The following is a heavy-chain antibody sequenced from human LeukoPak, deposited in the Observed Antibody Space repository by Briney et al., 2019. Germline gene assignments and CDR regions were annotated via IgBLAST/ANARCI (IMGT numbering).Heavy chain of an antibody. D-gene: IGHD6-13*01. Sequence: ASVKVSCKASGYTFTGYYMHWVRQAPGQGLEWMGWINPNSGGTNYAQKFQGRVTMTRDTSISTAYMELSRLRSDDTAVYYCARGPFTSSSWYYYYYYMDVWGKGTTVTVSS. V-gene: IGHV1-2*02. J-gene: IGHJ6*03. CDR1: GYTFTGYY. CDR3: ARGPFTSSSWYYYYYYMDV. CDR2: INPNSGGT.